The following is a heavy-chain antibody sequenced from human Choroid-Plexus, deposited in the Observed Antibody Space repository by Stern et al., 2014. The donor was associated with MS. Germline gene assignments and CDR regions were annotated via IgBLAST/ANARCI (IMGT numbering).Heavy chain of an antibody. D-gene: IGHD2/OR15-2a*01. CDR1: GFTLGSCA. J-gene: IGHJ5*02. CDR2: VSYDGSNK. CDR3: AKDRQYLTYFFDH. V-gene: IGHV3-30*18. Sequence: VHLVESGGGVVQPGRPLRLSCVASGFTLGSCAMHWVRQAPGTGLEWVAGVSYDGSNKYYADSVKGRFTISRDNSQNTLYMQMSSLRPEDTAVYYCAKDRQYLTYFFDHWGQGSLVTVSS.